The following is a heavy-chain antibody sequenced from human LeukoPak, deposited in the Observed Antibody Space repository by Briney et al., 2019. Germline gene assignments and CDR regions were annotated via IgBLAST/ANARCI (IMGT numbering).Heavy chain of an antibody. Sequence: GRSLRLSCAASGFTFDDYAMHWVRQAPGKGLEWVSGISWNRGCIGYADSVKGRFTISRDNAKNSLYLQMNSLRAEDTALYYCAKGPDGSGYYTGLDYWGQGTLVTVSS. CDR3: AKGPDGSGYYTGLDY. V-gene: IGHV3-9*01. J-gene: IGHJ4*02. CDR2: ISWNRGCI. CDR1: GFTFDDYA. D-gene: IGHD3-22*01.